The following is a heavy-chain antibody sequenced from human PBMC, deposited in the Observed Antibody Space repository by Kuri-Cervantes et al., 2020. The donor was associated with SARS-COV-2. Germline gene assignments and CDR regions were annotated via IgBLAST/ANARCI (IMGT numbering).Heavy chain of an antibody. D-gene: IGHD6-19*01. CDR1: GFTFSSYS. V-gene: IGHV3-48*01. Sequence: GGSLRLSCAASGFTFSSYSMNWVRQAPGKGLEWVSYISSSSSTIYYADSVKGRFTISRDNSKNTPYLQMNSLRAEDTAVYYCAKSVAGPFDYWGQGTLVTVSS. CDR2: ISSSSSTI. J-gene: IGHJ4*02. CDR3: AKSVAGPFDY.